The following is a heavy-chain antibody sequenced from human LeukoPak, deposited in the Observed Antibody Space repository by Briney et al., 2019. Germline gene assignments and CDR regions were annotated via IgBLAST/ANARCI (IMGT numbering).Heavy chain of an antibody. CDR3: AREGLRGYGPLRYGMDV. CDR2: IYYSGST. Sequence: PSETLSLTCTASGGSISSSSYYWGWIRQPPGKGLEWIGYIYYSGSTNYNPSLKSRVTISVDTSKNQFSLKLSSVTAADTAVYYCAREGLRGYGPLRYGMDVWGQGTTVTVSS. D-gene: IGHD4-17*01. V-gene: IGHV4-61*01. J-gene: IGHJ6*02. CDR1: GGSISSSSYY.